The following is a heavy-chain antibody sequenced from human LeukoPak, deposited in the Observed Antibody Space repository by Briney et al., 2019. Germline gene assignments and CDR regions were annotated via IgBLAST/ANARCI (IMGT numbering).Heavy chain of an antibody. D-gene: IGHD3-9*01. J-gene: IGHJ5*02. Sequence: SETLSLTCTVSGGSISSYYWSWIRQPPGKGLEWIGYIYYSGSTNYNPSLKSRVTISVDTSKNQFSLKLRSVTATDTAVYYCARLTGYSSESWFDPWGQGTLVTISS. CDR2: IYYSGST. CDR3: ARLTGYSSESWFDP. CDR1: GGSISSYY. V-gene: IGHV4-59*01.